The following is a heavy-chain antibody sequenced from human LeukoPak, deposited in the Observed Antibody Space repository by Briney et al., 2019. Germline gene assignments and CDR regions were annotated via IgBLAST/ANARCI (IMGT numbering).Heavy chain of an antibody. J-gene: IGHJ3*01. D-gene: IGHD7-27*01. CDR1: GFTFSSFA. Sequence: GGSLRLSCAASGFTFSSFAMNWVRQAPGKGLEWVSTMSGDATSTYYADSVKGRFTISRDNSKTTLFLQMNSLRAEDTAVYYCSRHPQTGDTFDLWGQGTMVTVSS. CDR3: SRHPQTGDTFDL. V-gene: IGHV3-23*01. CDR2: MSGDATST.